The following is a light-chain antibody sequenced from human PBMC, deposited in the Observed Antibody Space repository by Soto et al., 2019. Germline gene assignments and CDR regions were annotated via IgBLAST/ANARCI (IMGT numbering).Light chain of an antibody. J-gene: IGKJ5*01. V-gene: IGKV1-13*02. CDR3: QQFNSYPIT. Sequence: ALQVTQSPSSLSASVGDRVTITCRASQDIRGALAWYQQKPGKAPKHLIYDVSTLESGVPSRFSGSGSGTEFTLAISNLQPEDFGTYYCQQFNSYPITFGHGTRLEIK. CDR1: QDIRGA. CDR2: DVS.